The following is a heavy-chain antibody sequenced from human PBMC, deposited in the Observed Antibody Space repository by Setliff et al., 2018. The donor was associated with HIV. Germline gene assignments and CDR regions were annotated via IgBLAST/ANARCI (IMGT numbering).Heavy chain of an antibody. CDR2: IYDTGDT. V-gene: IGHV4-39*01. D-gene: IGHD6-13*01. J-gene: IGHJ4*02. CDR1: DDSLSRSDFY. CDR3: ARHVPRSSRIDH. Sequence: SETLSLTCTVTDDSLSRSDFYWAWIRQPPEKGLEWVASIYDTGDTHYNPSLKSRVTISRDMSKNQFSLKLGSVTAADTAVYYCARHVPRSSRIDHWGQGTLVTVSS.